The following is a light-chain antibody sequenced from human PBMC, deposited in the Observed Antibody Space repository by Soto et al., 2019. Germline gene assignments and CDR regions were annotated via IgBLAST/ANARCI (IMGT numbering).Light chain of an antibody. Sequence: EIVLTQSPATLSLSTGGRATLSCRASQSVSSYLAWYQQKPGQAPRLLIYDASNRATGIPARFSGSGSGTDFTLTITTLEPEDFAVYFCQQRANWPPVTFGQGTKVDIK. CDR3: QQRANWPPVT. V-gene: IGKV3-11*01. J-gene: IGKJ1*01. CDR1: QSVSSY. CDR2: DAS.